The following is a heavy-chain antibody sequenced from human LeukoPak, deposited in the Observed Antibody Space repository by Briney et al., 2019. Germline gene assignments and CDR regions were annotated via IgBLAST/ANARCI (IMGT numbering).Heavy chain of an antibody. CDR2: ISLRGLT. CDR1: GGSISGTNW. V-gene: IGHV4-4*02. Sequence: PSETLSLTCGVSGGSISGTNWWSWVRQPPGQGLEWIGEISLRGLTNYNPSLRSRPTMSLDESKNQVSLNLTSVTAADTAVYYCSRESGPFSPFGFWGQGTLVSVHS. J-gene: IGHJ4*02. D-gene: IGHD1-26*01. CDR3: SRESGPFSPFGF.